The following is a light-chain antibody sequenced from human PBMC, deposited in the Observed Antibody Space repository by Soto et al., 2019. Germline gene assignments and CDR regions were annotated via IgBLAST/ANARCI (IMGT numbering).Light chain of an antibody. CDR2: GAS. CDR1: QTVSSSY. J-gene: IGKJ1*01. V-gene: IGKV3-20*01. CDR3: QQYGSSLTWT. Sequence: EIVLTQSPGTLSLSPGERATLSCRASQTVSSSYLAWYQQKPGQAPRLLIYGASIRATGIPDRFSGSGSGTDFTLTISRLEPEDFAVYYCQQYGSSLTWTFGQGTKVDIK.